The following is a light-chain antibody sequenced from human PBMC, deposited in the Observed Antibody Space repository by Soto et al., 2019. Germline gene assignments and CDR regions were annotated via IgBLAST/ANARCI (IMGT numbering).Light chain of an antibody. CDR1: QSISTY. Sequence: IQMTQSPSSLSASVGDRVTITCRASQSISTYLNWYHQKPGKAPKLLISAASSLQSGVPSRFSGSGSGADFTLTISSLQPEDFATYFCQQSYSTPTWTFGQGTRVEIK. CDR3: QQSYSTPTWT. CDR2: AAS. J-gene: IGKJ1*01. V-gene: IGKV1-39*01.